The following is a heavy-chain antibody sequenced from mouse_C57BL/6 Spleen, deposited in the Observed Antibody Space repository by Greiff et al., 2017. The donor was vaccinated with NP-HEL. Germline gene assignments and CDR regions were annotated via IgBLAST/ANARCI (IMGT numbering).Heavy chain of an antibody. J-gene: IGHJ1*03. CDR2: ILPGSGST. CDR1: GYTFTGYW. D-gene: IGHD1-1*01. Sequence: QVQLQQSGAELMKPGASVKLSCKATGYTFTGYWIEWVKQRPGHGLEWIGEILPGSGSTNYNEKFKGKATFTADTSSNTTYMQLSSLTTEDSAIYYWARKGAYYYGSSYEGYFDVWGTGTTVTVSS. V-gene: IGHV1-9*01. CDR3: ARKGAYYYGSSYEGYFDV.